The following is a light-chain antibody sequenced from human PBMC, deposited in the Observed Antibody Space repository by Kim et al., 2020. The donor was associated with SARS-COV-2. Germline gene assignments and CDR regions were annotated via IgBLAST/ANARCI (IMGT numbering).Light chain of an antibody. J-gene: IGKJ4*01. CDR3: QQYGTTPLT. V-gene: IGKV3-20*01. Sequence: APGETAPPLCRARPRIRRALLAWFQQRPGQAPRPLMSGASSRATGIPDRFSGSGSGTDFTLTISRLETDDFAVYYCQQYGTTPLTFGGGTKVDIK. CDR2: GAS. CDR1: PRIRRAL.